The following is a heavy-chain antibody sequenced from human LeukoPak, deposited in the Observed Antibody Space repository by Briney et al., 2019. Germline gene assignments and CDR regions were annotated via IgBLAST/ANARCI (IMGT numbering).Heavy chain of an antibody. CDR3: AKEPLYSSSEYYFDF. J-gene: IGHJ4*02. D-gene: IGHD6-13*01. V-gene: IGHV3-23*01. CDR1: GFIFSSNA. Sequence: GGSLRLSCAASGFIFSSNAMSWVRQAPGKGLEWVSAISGSGGSTYYADSVKGRFTISRDNSKNTLYLQMNSLRAEDTAVYYCAKEPLYSSSEYYFDFWGQGTLVTVSS. CDR2: ISGSGGST.